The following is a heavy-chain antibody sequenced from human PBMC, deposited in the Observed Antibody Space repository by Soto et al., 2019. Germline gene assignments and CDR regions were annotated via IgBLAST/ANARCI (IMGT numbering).Heavy chain of an antibody. CDR3: ARDAFGVYDP. J-gene: IGHJ5*02. V-gene: IGHV4-34*01. CDR1: GGSFSGYY. D-gene: IGHD3-10*01. Sequence: QVQLQQWGAGLLKPSETLSLTCAVYGGSFSGYYWSWIRQPPGKGLEWIGEINHSGSTNYNPSLKSRVTISVDTSKNQFSLKLSSVTAADTAVYYCARDAFGVYDPWGQGTLVTVSS. CDR2: INHSGST.